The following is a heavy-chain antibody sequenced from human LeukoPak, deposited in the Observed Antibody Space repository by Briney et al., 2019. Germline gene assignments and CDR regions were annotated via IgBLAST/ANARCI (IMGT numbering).Heavy chain of an antibody. V-gene: IGHV4-39*01. D-gene: IGHD2/OR15-2a*01. Sequence: PSETLSLTCTVSGGSTSSNSYYWGWIRQPPGKGLEWIGSIYYSGSTYYNPSLKSRVTISVDTSKNQFSLKLSSVTAADTAVYYCARSLMTLSDAFDIWGQGTMVTVSS. CDR3: ARSLMTLSDAFDI. J-gene: IGHJ3*02. CDR1: GGSTSSNSYY. CDR2: IYYSGST.